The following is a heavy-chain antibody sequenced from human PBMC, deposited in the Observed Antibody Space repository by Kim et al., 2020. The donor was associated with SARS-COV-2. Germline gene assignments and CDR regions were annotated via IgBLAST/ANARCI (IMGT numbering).Heavy chain of an antibody. Sequence: GGSLRLSCAASGFTFSSYAMSWVRQAPGKGLEWVSAITGGSGASTYYADSVKGRFAICRDNSKNPLYLQMNSMRAEDTAVYYCAKEESRSSGNWGQGT. CDR1: GFTFSSYA. J-gene: IGHJ4*02. CDR3: AKEESRSSGN. CDR2: ITGGSGAST. D-gene: IGHD1-26*01. V-gene: IGHV3-23*01.